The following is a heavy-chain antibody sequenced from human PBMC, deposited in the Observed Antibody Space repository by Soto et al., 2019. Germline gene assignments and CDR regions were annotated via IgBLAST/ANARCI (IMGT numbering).Heavy chain of an antibody. Sequence: QVQLQESGPGLVKPSGTLSLTCAVSGGSISSSDWWSWVRQPPGKGLEWIGEIFHSGSTNYNPSLNSRVTISVDKSKNQFSLKLSSVTAADTAMYYCARVPSSWGWFDPWGQGTLVTVSS. CDR3: ARVPSSWGWFDP. V-gene: IGHV4-4*02. CDR1: GGSISSSDW. D-gene: IGHD3-16*01. CDR2: IFHSGST. J-gene: IGHJ5*02.